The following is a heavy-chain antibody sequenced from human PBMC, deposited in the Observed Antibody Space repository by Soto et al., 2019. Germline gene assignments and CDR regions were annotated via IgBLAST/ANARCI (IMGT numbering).Heavy chain of an antibody. Sequence: QVQLVQSGAEVKKRGASVRVSCKASAYTFTSYYVHWVRQAPGQGPEWMGMINPSRGGTDYAQKFQGRVTMTRDTSTTTVYMELSSLRSEDTAIYYCTRSIITTAGTDAFDLWGQGTLVTVSS. J-gene: IGHJ3*01. D-gene: IGHD6-13*01. CDR3: TRSIITTAGTDAFDL. CDR2: INPSRGGT. CDR1: AYTFTSYY. V-gene: IGHV1-46*03.